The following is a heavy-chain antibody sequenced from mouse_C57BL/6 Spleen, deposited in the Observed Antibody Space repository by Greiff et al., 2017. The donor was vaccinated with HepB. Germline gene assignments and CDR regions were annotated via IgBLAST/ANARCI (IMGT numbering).Heavy chain of an antibody. V-gene: IGHV5-17*01. Sequence: EVQRVESGGGLVKPGGSLKLSCAASGFTFSDYGMHWVRQAPEKGLEWVAYISSGSSTIYYADTVKGRFTISRDNAKNTLFLQMTSLRSEDTAMYYCARGGLSDAMDYWGQGTSVTVSS. CDR2: ISSGSSTI. J-gene: IGHJ4*01. D-gene: IGHD1-3*01. CDR3: ARGGLSDAMDY. CDR1: GFTFSDYG.